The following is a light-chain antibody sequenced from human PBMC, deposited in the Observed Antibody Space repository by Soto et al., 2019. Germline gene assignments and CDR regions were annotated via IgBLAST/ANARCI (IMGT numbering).Light chain of an antibody. Sequence: QSVLTQPASVSGSPGQSITISCTGTSSDVGSYNLVSWYQQQPGKAPKLMIYEGSKRPSGVSHRFSGSKSGNTASLTISGLQAEDEAGYYCCSYAGISTVLFGGGTKVTVL. V-gene: IGLV2-23*01. CDR1: SSDVGSYNL. J-gene: IGLJ2*01. CDR2: EGS. CDR3: CSYAGISTVL.